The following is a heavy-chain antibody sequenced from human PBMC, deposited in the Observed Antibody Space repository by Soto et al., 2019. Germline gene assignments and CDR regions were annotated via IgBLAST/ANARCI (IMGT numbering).Heavy chain of an antibody. D-gene: IGHD6-19*01. CDR3: ARPYSSNSNWFDP. CDR2: LRDDADDA. Sequence: GGSLGVSCAASGFTLSNYGMHWVRQAPGKGLEWVAVLRDDADDAYYVDSVKGRFTISRDNSKNTLYLQMNYLRAEDTAVYYSARPYSSNSNWFDPW. V-gene: IGHV3-33*01. J-gene: IGHJ5*02. CDR1: GFTLSNYG.